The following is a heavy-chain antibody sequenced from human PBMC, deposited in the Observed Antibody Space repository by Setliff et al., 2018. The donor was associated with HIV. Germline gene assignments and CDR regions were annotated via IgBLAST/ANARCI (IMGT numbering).Heavy chain of an antibody. CDR2: INHSGST. CDR1: GGSISIYY. D-gene: IGHD3-22*01. J-gene: IGHJ5*02. V-gene: IGHV4-34*01. Sequence: SETLSLTCTVSGGSISIYYWSWIRQPPGKGLEWIGEINHSGSTNYNPSLKSRVTISVDTSKNQFSLKLSSVTAADTAVYYCARGRGDSSGYYYPWFDPWGQGTLVTVSS. CDR3: ARGRGDSSGYYYPWFDP.